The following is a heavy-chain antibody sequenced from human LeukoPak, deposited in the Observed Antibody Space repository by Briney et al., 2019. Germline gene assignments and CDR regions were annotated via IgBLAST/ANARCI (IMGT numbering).Heavy chain of an antibody. CDR1: GFTFSSYA. V-gene: IGHV3-64*01. Sequence: GGSLRLSCAASGFTFSSYAMHWVRQAPGKGLEYVSAISSNRGSTYYANSVKGRFTISRDNSKNTLYLQMGSLRAEDMAVYYCASWGCSGGSCYPADFQHWGQGTLVTVSS. J-gene: IGHJ1*01. CDR2: ISSNRGST. D-gene: IGHD2-15*01. CDR3: ASWGCSGGSCYPADFQH.